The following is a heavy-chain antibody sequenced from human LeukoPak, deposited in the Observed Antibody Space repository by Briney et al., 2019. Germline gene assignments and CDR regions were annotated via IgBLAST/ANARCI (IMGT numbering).Heavy chain of an antibody. J-gene: IGHJ5*02. CDR2: IYYSGST. CDR1: GGSISSSSYY. V-gene: IGHV4-39*01. Sequence: PSETLSLTCTVSGGSISSSSYYWGWIRQPPGKGLEWIGSIYYSGSTYYNPSLKSRVTISVDTSKNQFSLKLSSATAADTAVYYCARHNVYSSSWYGRRNWFDPWGQGTLVTVSS. D-gene: IGHD6-13*01. CDR3: ARHNVYSSSWYGRRNWFDP.